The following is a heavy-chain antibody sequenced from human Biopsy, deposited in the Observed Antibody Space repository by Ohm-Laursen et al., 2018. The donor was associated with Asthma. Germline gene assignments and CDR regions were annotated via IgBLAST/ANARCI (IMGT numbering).Heavy chain of an antibody. J-gene: IGHJ4*02. CDR1: GFVFRSHA. Sequence: SLRLSCTASGFVFRSHAMHWVRQAPGKGLEWVAVVSYDGGVVHYADSMKGRFTISRDNPMKRLYLQMSSLTAEDTAVYYCASRGGDFWSGYYMDYWGQGTLVTVSS. V-gene: IGHV3-30*03. CDR2: VSYDGGVV. D-gene: IGHD3-3*01. CDR3: ASRGGDFWSGYYMDY.